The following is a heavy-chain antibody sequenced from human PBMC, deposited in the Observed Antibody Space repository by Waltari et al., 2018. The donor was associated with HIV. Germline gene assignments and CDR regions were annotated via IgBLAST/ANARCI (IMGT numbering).Heavy chain of an antibody. Sequence: QVQLHESGPGLIKPSETLSFNCTVSGGSVIRDYWCWVRLSPGKRLEWIGYIYHRGSPTYNPSLKSRASISMDTARRQISLKLTSVTVADAAIYYCARDKMFDYDSVGNEFWGNYYVMDVWGQGTTVIVSS. D-gene: IGHD3-22*01. J-gene: IGHJ6*02. CDR3: ARDKMFDYDSVGNEFWGNYYVMDV. CDR2: IYHRGSP. V-gene: IGHV4-59*02. CDR1: GGSVIRDY.